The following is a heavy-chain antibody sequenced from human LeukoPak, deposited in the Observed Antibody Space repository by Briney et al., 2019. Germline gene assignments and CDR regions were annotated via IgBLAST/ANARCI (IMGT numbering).Heavy chain of an antibody. V-gene: IGHV3-64*01. CDR3: ARAPHGSPGDY. D-gene: IGHD3-10*01. J-gene: IGHJ4*02. CDR2: ISDNGDST. CDR1: GVTFSNYA. Sequence: GGSLRLSCAASGVTFSNYAMHWVRQAPGKGLEYVSAISDNGDSTYYANSVKGRFTISRDNSKNTLHLQMGSLRAEDMAVYYCARAPHGSPGDYWGQGTLVTVSS.